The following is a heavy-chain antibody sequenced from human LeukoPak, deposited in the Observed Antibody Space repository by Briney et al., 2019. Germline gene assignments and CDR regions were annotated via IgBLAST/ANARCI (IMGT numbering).Heavy chain of an antibody. CDR1: GFTFSSYA. V-gene: IGHV3-23*01. Sequence: PGGSLRLSCAASGFTFSSYAMNWVRQAPGKGLEWVSAISGNGGSTYCADPVKGRFTISRDNTKNTLYLQMNSLRAEDTAVYYCAKDRSRGSSSVFDYWGQGTLVTVSS. CDR3: AKDRSRGSSSVFDY. D-gene: IGHD6-6*01. J-gene: IGHJ4*02. CDR2: ISGNGGST.